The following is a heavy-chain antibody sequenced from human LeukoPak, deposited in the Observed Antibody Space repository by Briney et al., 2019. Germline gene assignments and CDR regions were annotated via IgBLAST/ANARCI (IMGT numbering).Heavy chain of an antibody. D-gene: IGHD3-10*01. CDR3: ARMDYSSASPDNWFDP. CDR2: MNPNNGDT. J-gene: IGHJ5*02. CDR1: GYPFTSHD. Sequence: ASVKVSCKTSGYPFTSHDINWVRQAPGQGLEWMGWMNPNNGDTGYAQKFQGRFFMTRNTSITTAYMELSSLKSEDAAVYFCARMDYSSASPDNWFDPWGQGTLVTVSS. V-gene: IGHV1-8*01.